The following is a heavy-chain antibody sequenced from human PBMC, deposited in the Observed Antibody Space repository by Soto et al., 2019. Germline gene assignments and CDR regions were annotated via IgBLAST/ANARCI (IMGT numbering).Heavy chain of an antibody. Sequence: QLQLQESGPGLVKPSETLSLTCTVSGGSISSSSYYWGWIRQPPGKGLEWIGSIYYSGSTYYNPSLKSRVTISVDTSKNQFSLKLSSVTAADTAVYYCARGVDSSGYYWGVFDYWGQGTLVTVSS. D-gene: IGHD3-22*01. CDR1: GGSISSSSYY. CDR3: ARGVDSSGYYWGVFDY. V-gene: IGHV4-39*01. CDR2: IYYSGST. J-gene: IGHJ4*02.